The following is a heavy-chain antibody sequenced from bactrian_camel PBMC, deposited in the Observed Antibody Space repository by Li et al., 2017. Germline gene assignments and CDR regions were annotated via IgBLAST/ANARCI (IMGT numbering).Heavy chain of an antibody. D-gene: IGHD4*01. CDR3: NAVICLDGDYDYDAH. Sequence: VQLVESGGGLVQPGGSLRLSCAASGFTFSSYAMSWVRQAPGKGLEWVSHINSGGGSTYYADSVKGRFTISRDNDKNTVYLQMNSLKPEDTGMYYCNAVICLDGDYDYDAHWGRGTQVTVS. CDR1: GFTFSSYA. CDR2: INSGGGST. V-gene: IGHV3S40*01. J-gene: IGHJ4*01.